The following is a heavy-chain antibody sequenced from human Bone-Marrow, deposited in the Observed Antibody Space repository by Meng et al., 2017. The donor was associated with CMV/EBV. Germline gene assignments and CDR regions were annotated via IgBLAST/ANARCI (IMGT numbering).Heavy chain of an antibody. CDR3: ARIEGGFSTLGD. V-gene: IGHV1-2*06. Sequence: QASGYTFSDYYMHWVRQAPGQGLEWMGRISPVSGGTIYAQKFQGRVTMTSDPSITTAYMDLSGLTSDDMAVYYCARIEGGFSTLGDWGQGTLVTVSS. D-gene: IGHD3-16*01. J-gene: IGHJ4*02. CDR1: GYTFSDYY. CDR2: ISPVSGGT.